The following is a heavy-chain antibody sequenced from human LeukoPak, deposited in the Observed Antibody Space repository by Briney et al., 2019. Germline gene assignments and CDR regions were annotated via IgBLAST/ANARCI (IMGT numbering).Heavy chain of an antibody. J-gene: IGHJ3*02. CDR3: VKDLYYYDSSGLGAFDI. CDR2: ISYDGSNK. CDR1: GFTFSSYG. D-gene: IGHD3-22*01. Sequence: PGGSLRLSCAASGFTFSSYGMHWVRQAPGKGLEWVAVISYDGSNKYYADSVKGRFTISRDNSKNTLYLQMNSLRAEDTAVYYCVKDLYYYDSSGLGAFDIWGQGTMVTVSS. V-gene: IGHV3-30*18.